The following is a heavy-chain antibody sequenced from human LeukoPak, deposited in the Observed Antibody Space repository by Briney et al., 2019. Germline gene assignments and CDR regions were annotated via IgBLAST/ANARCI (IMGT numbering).Heavy chain of an antibody. J-gene: IGHJ4*02. CDR3: AKDRQLARDY. CDR1: GFTFSSYA. Sequence: PGGSLRLSCAASGFTFSSYAMSWVRQAPGKGLVWVSAISGSGGSTYYADSVKGRFTVSRDNSKNTLYLQMNSLRAEDTAVYYCAKDRQLARDYWGQGTLVTVSS. CDR2: ISGSGGST. D-gene: IGHD6-6*01. V-gene: IGHV3-23*01.